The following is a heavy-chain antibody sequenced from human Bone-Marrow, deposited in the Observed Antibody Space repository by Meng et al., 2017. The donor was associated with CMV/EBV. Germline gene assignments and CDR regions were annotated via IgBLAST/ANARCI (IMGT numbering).Heavy chain of an antibody. CDR3: TRLHKFDP. J-gene: IGHJ5*02. Sequence: GESLKISCVASGVTFSSYSMNWVRQAPGKGLEWVSVIYSGGSTYYADSVKGRFTISRDNSKNTLYLQMNSLRAEDTAVYYCTRLHKFDPWGQGTLVAVSS. CDR1: GVTFSSYS. D-gene: IGHD4-11*01. V-gene: IGHV3-53*01. CDR2: IYSGGST.